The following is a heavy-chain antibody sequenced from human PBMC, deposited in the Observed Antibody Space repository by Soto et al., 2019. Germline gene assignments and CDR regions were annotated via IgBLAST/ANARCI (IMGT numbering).Heavy chain of an antibody. Sequence: QLQLQESGPGLVKPSETLSLTCTVSGGSISSRRFYWGWIRQPPGMGLEWIGSIYYSGSTDYDPSLKSRLSISVDTSKNQFSLRLSSVTAADTAVYYCASRSSYCRHTTCYEAYFGYWGQGILVTVSS. CDR2: IYYSGST. J-gene: IGHJ4*01. CDR1: GGSISSRRFY. V-gene: IGHV4-39*01. D-gene: IGHD2-2*01. CDR3: ASRSSYCRHTTCYEAYFGY.